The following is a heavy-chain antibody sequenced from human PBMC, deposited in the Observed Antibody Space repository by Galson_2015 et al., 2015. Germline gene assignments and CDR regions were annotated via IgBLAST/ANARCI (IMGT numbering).Heavy chain of an antibody. CDR3: AGNKYETLPAAIDLYFGY. CDR2: ISYDGSNK. D-gene: IGHD2-2*01. V-gene: IGHV3-30-3*01. Sequence: SLRLSCAASGFTLSSYAMHWVRQAPGKGLEWVAVISYDGSNKYYADSVKGRFTISRDNSKNTLYLQMNSLRAEDTAVYYCAGNKYETLPAAIDLYFGYWGQGTLVTVSS. J-gene: IGHJ4*02. CDR1: GFTLSSYA.